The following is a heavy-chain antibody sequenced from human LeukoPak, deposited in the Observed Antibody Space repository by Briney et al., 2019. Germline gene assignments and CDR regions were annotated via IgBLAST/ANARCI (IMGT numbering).Heavy chain of an antibody. CDR3: AKDMGSGWVFDY. V-gene: IGHV3-9*01. D-gene: IGHD6-19*01. CDR1: GFTFDDYA. Sequence: QPGGSLRHSCAASGFTFDDYAMHWVRHAPGKGLEWVSGISWNSGSIGYADSVKGRFTISRDNAKNSLYLQMNSLRAEDTALYYCAKDMGSGWVFDYWGQGTLVTVSS. CDR2: ISWNSGSI. J-gene: IGHJ4*02.